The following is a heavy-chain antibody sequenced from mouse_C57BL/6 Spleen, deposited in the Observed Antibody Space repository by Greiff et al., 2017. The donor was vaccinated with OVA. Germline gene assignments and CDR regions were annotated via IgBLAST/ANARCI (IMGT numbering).Heavy chain of an antibody. CDR1: GYAFTNYL. J-gene: IGHJ1*03. D-gene: IGHD2-2*01. CDR2: INPGSGGT. CDR3: ARGRLPLYWYFDV. V-gene: IGHV1-54*01. Sequence: VQLQQSGAELVRPGTSVKVSCKASGYAFTNYLIEWVKQRAGQGLEWIGVINPGSGGTNYNETFKGKATLTADKSSSTAYMQLSSLTSEDSAVYFCARGRLPLYWYFDVWAQGPRSPSPQ.